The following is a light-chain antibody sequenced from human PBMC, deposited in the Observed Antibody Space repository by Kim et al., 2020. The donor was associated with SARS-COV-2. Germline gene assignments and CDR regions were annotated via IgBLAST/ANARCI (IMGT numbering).Light chain of an antibody. CDR1: QGINNH. CDR3: QQLDSYPCT. Sequence: ASVGDRVAVTCRASQGINNHLAWYHQKPGKAPKLLIFAASTLQSGVPSWFRGSGSGTEFTLTVSSLQPEDFATYYFQQLDSYPCTFGQGTKVDIK. V-gene: IGKV1-9*01. CDR2: AAS. J-gene: IGKJ1*01.